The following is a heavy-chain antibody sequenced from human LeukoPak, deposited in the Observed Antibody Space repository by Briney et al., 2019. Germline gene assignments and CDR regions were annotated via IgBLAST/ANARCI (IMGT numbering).Heavy chain of an antibody. CDR3: AKGAYYYDSSGWFAEYFQH. Sequence: GGSLRLSCAASGFTFSQYGMHWVRQAPGKGLEWVAVISYDGSNKYYADSVKGRFTISRDNSKNTLYLQMNSLRAEDTAVYYCAKGAYYYDSSGWFAEYFQHWGQGTLVTVSS. CDR2: ISYDGSNK. CDR1: GFTFSQYG. D-gene: IGHD3-22*01. V-gene: IGHV3-30*18. J-gene: IGHJ1*01.